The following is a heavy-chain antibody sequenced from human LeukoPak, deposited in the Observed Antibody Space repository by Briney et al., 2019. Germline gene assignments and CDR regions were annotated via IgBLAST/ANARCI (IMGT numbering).Heavy chain of an antibody. CDR2: IYHSGST. D-gene: IGHD3-3*01. J-gene: IGHJ4*02. CDR3: ARGAYYDFWSGLYYFDY. V-gene: IGHV4-38-2*02. Sequence: SETLSLTCTVSGGSISGYYWTWIRQPPGKGLEWIGRIYHSGSTYYNPSLKSRVTISVDTSKNQFSLKLSSVTAADTAVYYCARGAYYDFWSGLYYFDYWGQGTLVTVSS. CDR1: GGSISGYY.